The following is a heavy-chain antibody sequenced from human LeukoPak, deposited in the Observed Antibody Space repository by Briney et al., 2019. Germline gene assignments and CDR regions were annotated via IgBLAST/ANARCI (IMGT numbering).Heavy chain of an antibody. D-gene: IGHD1-7*01. Sequence: GGSLRVSCAASGFTVSSSCMSWVRQAPGKGLEWVSLIYGGGSTSYPDSVKGRFTIFRDNSKSTLYLQMNSLSAEDTAVYYCARHLEVRRGYFDYWGQGTLVTVSS. CDR3: ARHLEVRRGYFDY. J-gene: IGHJ4*02. V-gene: IGHV3-66*04. CDR1: GFTVSSSC. CDR2: IYGGGST.